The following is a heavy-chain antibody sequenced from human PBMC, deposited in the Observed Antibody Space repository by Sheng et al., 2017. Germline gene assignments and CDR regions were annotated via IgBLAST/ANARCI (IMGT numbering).Heavy chain of an antibody. D-gene: IGHD4-17*01. J-gene: IGHJ4*02. CDR3: ARDLTVTNNVYDY. Sequence: VQLVESGGDLVKPGGSLRLSCAASGFSFSDYYMTWIRQAPGKGLEWVSYISSSGSIIHYADSVKGRFTISRDNAKNSLYLQMNGLRAEDTAVYYCARDLTVTNNVYDYWGQGTLVTVSS. CDR2: ISSSGSII. V-gene: IGHV3-11*04. CDR1: GFSFSDYY.